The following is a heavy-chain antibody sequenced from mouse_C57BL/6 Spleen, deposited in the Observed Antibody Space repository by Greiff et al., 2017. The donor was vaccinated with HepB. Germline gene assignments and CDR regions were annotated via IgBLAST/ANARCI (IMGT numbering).Heavy chain of an antibody. V-gene: IGHV1-5*01. CDR2: IYPGNSDT. Sequence: EVQLQESGTVLARPGASVKMSCKTSGYTFTSYWMHWVKQRPGQGLEWIGAIYPGNSDTSYNQKFKGKAKLTAVTSASTAYMELSSLTNEDSAVYYCTRRGNDGYPGDYAMDYWGQGTSVTVSS. CDR3: TRRGNDGYPGDYAMDY. J-gene: IGHJ4*01. CDR1: GYTFTSYW. D-gene: IGHD2-3*01.